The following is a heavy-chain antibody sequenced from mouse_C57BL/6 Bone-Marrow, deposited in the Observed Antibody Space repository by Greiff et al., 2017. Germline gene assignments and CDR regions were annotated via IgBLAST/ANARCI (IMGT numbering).Heavy chain of an antibody. J-gene: IGHJ3*01. Sequence: VQLQQPGAELVMPGASVKLSCKASGYTFTSYWMHWVKQRPGQGLEWIGEIDPSDSYTNYNQKFKGKSTLTVDKSSSTAYMQLSSLTSEDSAVYYCARSSWFAYWGQGTLVTGSA. CDR3: ARSSWFAY. CDR2: IDPSDSYT. CDR1: GYTFTSYW. V-gene: IGHV1-69*01.